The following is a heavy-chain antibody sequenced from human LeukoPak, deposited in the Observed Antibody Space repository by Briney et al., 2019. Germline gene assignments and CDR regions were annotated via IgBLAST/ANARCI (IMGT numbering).Heavy chain of an antibody. CDR3: ARGQVVATIWYYYYYMDV. D-gene: IGHD5-12*01. CDR2: IYTSGSP. Sequence: SETLSLTCTVSGGSISSYYWSWIRPPAGKGLEWIGRIYTSGSPNYNPSLKSRVTMSVDTSKTHFSLKVSSVTAADTAVYYCARGQVVATIWYYYYYMDVWGKGTTVTVSS. V-gene: IGHV4-4*07. CDR1: GGSISSYY. J-gene: IGHJ6*03.